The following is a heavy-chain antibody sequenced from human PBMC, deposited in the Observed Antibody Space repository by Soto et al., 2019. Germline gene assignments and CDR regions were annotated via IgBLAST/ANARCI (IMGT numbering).Heavy chain of an antibody. Sequence: EVQLLESGGDLVQPGGSLRLSCAASGFSITNYAMTWVRQAPGKGLEWVAGIRGSGGSTYYADSVKGRFIISKDNSKNTLYLQMNGLRAEDTAIYYCAKDRDYLTDIRWLDPWGQGTLVTVSS. D-gene: IGHD4-17*01. CDR1: GFSITNYA. J-gene: IGHJ5*02. CDR3: AKDRDYLTDIRWLDP. V-gene: IGHV3-23*01. CDR2: IRGSGGST.